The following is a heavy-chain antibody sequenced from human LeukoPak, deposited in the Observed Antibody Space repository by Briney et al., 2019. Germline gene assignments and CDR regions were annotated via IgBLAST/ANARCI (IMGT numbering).Heavy chain of an antibody. CDR1: GFTFSRNW. J-gene: IGHJ4*02. D-gene: IGHD3-22*01. CDR2: IKEDGSAT. CDR3: ARDAKYYFDSSGYH. V-gene: IGHV3-7*01. Sequence: PGGSLRLSCAASGFTFSRNWMSWVRQAPGKELEWLANIKEDGSATYYVDSVKGRFTISRDNGKNSLYLQMNSLRAGDTAVYYCARDAKYYFDSSGYHWGQGTQVTVSS.